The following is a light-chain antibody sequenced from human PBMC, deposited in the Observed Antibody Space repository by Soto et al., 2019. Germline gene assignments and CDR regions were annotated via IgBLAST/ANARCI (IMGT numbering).Light chain of an antibody. CDR2: GAS. CDR1: QSVSSTY. V-gene: IGKV3-20*01. CDR3: QQYGSSPPFS. Sequence: EIVLTQSPGTLSLSPGERATLSCRASQSVSSTYWAWYQQKPGQAPRLLIYGASNRATGIPDRFSGGGSGTDFTLTISRLEPEDFAVYYCQQYGSSPPFSFGPGTTVEIK. J-gene: IGKJ3*01.